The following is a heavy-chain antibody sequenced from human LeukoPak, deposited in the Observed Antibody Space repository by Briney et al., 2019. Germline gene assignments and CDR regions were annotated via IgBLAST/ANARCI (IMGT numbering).Heavy chain of an antibody. CDR1: GYTFTSYG. V-gene: IGHV1-18*01. D-gene: IGHD2-15*01. CDR3: ARDRRGYCSGGSCYEGKGY. J-gene: IGHJ4*02. Sequence: ASVKVSCKSSGYTFTSYGISWVRQAPGQGLEWMGWISAYNGNTNYAQKLQGRVTMTTDTSTSTAYMELRSLRSDDTAVYYCARDRRGYCSGGSCYEGKGYWGQGTLVTVSS. CDR2: ISAYNGNT.